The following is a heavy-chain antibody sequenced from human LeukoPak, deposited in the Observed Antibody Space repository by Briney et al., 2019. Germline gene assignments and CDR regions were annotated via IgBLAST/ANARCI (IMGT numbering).Heavy chain of an antibody. Sequence: KPSQTLSLTCSVSGGSISSIPYHWTWIRQPAGKGLEWIGRVYPTGNTNYNPSLKSRVSISIDTSKNEFYLKLNSVTAADTAVYYCGRWARYWGQGILVTVSS. J-gene: IGHJ4*02. CDR2: VYPTGNT. V-gene: IGHV4-61*02. CDR1: GGSISSIPYH. CDR3: GRWARY.